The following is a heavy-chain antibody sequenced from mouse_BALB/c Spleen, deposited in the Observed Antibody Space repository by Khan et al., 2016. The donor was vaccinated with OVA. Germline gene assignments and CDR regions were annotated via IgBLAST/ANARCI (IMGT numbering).Heavy chain of an antibody. Sequence: EVQLQESGPGLVKPSQSLSLTCTVTGYSITSDYAWNWLRQFPGNKLEWMGYISYSGNTNYNPSLRSRIFITRDTSKNQFFLQLNFVTTEDTATYYCARVYGGDFDYWGQGTTLTVSS. D-gene: IGHD1-1*01. CDR3: ARVYGGDFDY. V-gene: IGHV3-2*02. CDR2: ISYSGNT. J-gene: IGHJ2*01. CDR1: GYSITSDYA.